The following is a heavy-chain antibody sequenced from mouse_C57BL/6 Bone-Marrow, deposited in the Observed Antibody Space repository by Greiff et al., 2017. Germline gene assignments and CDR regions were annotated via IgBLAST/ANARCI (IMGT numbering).Heavy chain of an antibody. D-gene: IGHD2-5*01. V-gene: IGHV1-69*01. CDR3: ARSAYYSNLYAMDY. CDR2: IDPSDSYT. Sequence: VQLQQPGAELVMPGASVKLSCKASGYTFTSYWMHWVKQRPGQGLEWIGEIDPSDSYTNYNQKFKGKSTLTVDKSSSTAYMQRSSLTSEDSAVYYCARSAYYSNLYAMDYWGQGTSVTVSS. J-gene: IGHJ4*01. CDR1: GYTFTSYW.